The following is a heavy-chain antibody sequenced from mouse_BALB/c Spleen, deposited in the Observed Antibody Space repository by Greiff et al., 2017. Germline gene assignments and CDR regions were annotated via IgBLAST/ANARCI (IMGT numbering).Heavy chain of an antibody. D-gene: IGHD1-1*01. CDR2: IYPYNGGT. J-gene: IGHJ4*01. Sequence: VQLKESGPELVKPGASVKISCKASGYTFTDYNMHWVKQSHGKSLEWIGYIYPYNGGTGYNQKFKSKATLTVDNSSSTAYMELRSLTSEDSAVYYCARNYGGHYAMDYWGQGTSVTVSS. V-gene: IGHV1S29*02. CDR3: ARNYGGHYAMDY. CDR1: GYTFTDYN.